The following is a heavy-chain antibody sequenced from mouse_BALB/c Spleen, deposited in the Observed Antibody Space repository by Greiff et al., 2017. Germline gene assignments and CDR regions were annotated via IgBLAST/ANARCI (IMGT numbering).Heavy chain of an antibody. D-gene: IGHD2-3*01. J-gene: IGHJ2*01. CDR1: GFNIKDTY. V-gene: IGHV14-3*02. CDR2: IDPANGNT. Sequence: VQLQQSGAELVKPGASVKLSCTASGFNIKDTYMHWVKQRPEQGLEWIGRIDPANGNTKYDPKFQGKATITADTSSNTAYLQLSSLTSEDTAVYYCARWLLPFYFDYWGQGTTLTVSS. CDR3: ARWLLPFYFDY.